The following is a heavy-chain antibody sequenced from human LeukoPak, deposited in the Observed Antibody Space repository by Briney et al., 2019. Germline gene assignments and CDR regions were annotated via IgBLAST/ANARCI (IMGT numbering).Heavy chain of an antibody. CDR3: ARVGYSYVINDWSRTGLGAYPTKYYYHMDV. V-gene: IGHV4-34*01. J-gene: IGHJ6*03. CDR1: GGSFSGYY. D-gene: IGHD5-18*01. Sequence: SETLSLTCAVYGGSFSGYYWSWIRQPPGKGLEWIGEINHSGSTNYNPSLKSRVTISVDTSKNQFSLKLSSVTAADTAVYFCARVGYSYVINDWSRTGLGAYPTKYYYHMDVWGKGTAVTVSS. CDR2: INHSGST.